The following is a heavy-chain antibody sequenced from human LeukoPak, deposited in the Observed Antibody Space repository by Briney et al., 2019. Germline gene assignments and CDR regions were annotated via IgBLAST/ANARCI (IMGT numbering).Heavy chain of an antibody. CDR1: GFTVSSNY. CDR3: ARALYSGYYDY. D-gene: IGHD3-22*01. V-gene: IGHV3-66*02. CDR2: LFGGGST. J-gene: IGHJ4*02. Sequence: GGSLRLSCAASGFTVSSNYMSWVRQAPGKGLEWVSVLFGGGSTYYADSVKGRLTISRDNSKNTLYLHMNSLRAEDTAVYYCARALYSGYYDYWGQGTLVTVSS.